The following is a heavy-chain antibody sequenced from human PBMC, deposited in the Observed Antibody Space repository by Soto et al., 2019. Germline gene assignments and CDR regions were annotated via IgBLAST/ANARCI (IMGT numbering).Heavy chain of an antibody. CDR1: GGSFSGYY. Sequence: QVQLQQWGAGLLKPSETLSLTCAVYGGSFSGYYWSWIRQPPGKGLEWIGEINHSGSTNYNPSLKSRVTISVDTSKNQFSLKLSSVTAADTAVYYCARGPRIAAAGTYYYYGMDVWGQGTTVTVSS. D-gene: IGHD6-13*01. V-gene: IGHV4-34*01. CDR3: ARGPRIAAAGTYYYYGMDV. CDR2: INHSGST. J-gene: IGHJ6*02.